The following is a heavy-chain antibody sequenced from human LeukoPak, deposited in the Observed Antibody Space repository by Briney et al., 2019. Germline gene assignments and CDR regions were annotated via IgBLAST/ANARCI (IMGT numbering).Heavy chain of an antibody. V-gene: IGHV3-53*01. J-gene: IGHJ4*02. CDR3: AKSGGSFYLFDY. CDR2: IYTDGRT. Sequence: GGSLRLSCAASEFTVSSHYMSWVRQAPGKGLEWVSVIYTDGRTYYADSVKGRFTISRDNSKNILYVQMNSLRAEDTAVYYCAKSGGSFYLFDYWGRGTLVTVSS. D-gene: IGHD6-25*01. CDR1: EFTVSSHY.